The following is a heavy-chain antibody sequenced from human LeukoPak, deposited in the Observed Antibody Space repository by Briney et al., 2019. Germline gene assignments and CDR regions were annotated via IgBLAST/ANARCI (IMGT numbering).Heavy chain of an antibody. CDR2: ISYDGSNK. CDR1: GFTFSSYG. CDR3: AKEVVPAATAHYFDY. J-gene: IGHJ4*02. D-gene: IGHD2-2*01. V-gene: IGHV3-30*18. Sequence: GGSLRLSCAASGFTFSSYGMPWVRQAPGKGLEWVAVISYDGSNKYYADSVKGRFTISRDNSKNTLYLQMNSLRAEDTAVYYCAKEVVPAATAHYFDYWGQGTLVTVSS.